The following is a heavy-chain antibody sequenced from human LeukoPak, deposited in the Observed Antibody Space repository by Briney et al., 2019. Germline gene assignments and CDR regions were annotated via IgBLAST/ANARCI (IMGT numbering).Heavy chain of an antibody. J-gene: IGHJ4*02. V-gene: IGHV3-9*01. CDR3: PKSGIEMATMYYFDY. CDR1: GFPFDEYA. Sequence: GSSLTLLCAPSGFPFDEYAVQWVRDAAAGGVVWVAGISWNSGNIGYADSGKGRFTNSRDNAKNSLNMQMNSLRAEDTALYYCPKSGIEMATMYYFDYWGQGTLVTVSS. D-gene: IGHD5-24*01. CDR2: ISWNSGNI.